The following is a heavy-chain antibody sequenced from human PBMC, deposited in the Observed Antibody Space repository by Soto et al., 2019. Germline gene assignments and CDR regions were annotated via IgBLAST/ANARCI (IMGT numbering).Heavy chain of an antibody. J-gene: IGHJ4*02. CDR1: GYTFTSYA. D-gene: IGHD6-13*01. CDR3: AREGAAAGNFDS. CDR2: INAGNGNT. Sequence: ASVKVSCKASGYTFTSYAMHWVRQAPGQRLEWMGWINAGNGNTKYSQKFQGRVTITRDTSASTAYMELSSLRSEDTAVYYCAREGAAAGNFDSWGQGTLVTVAS. V-gene: IGHV1-3*01.